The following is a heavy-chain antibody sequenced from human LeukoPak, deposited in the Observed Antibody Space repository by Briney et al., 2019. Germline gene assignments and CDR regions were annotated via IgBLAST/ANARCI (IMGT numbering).Heavy chain of an antibody. V-gene: IGHV5-51*01. CDR1: GYTFISYG. CDR2: IYPGDSDT. D-gene: IGHD6-13*01. J-gene: IGHJ5*02. CDR3: ARHTAAAAGYNWFDP. Sequence: GASVKVSCKASGYTFISYGISWVRQMPGKGLEWMGIIYPGDSDTRYSPSFQGQVTISADKSISTAYLQWSSLKASDTAMYYCARHTAAAAGYNWFDPWGQGTLVTVSS.